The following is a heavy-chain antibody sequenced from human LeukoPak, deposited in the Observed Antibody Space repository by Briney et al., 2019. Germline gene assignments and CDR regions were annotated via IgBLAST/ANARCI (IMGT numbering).Heavy chain of an antibody. CDR2: ISTYSGYT. CDR3: ARGLQENLAWLTAFSAFDI. CDR1: GYAFTSYG. V-gene: IGHV1-18*01. Sequence: GASVKVSCKASGYAFTSYGISWVRQAPGQGLEWMGWISTYSGYTNFAQKFQGRVTMTTDTSTSTAYMELRSLRSDDTAVYYCARGLQENLAWLTAFSAFDIWGQGTMVTVSS. J-gene: IGHJ3*02. D-gene: IGHD6-19*01.